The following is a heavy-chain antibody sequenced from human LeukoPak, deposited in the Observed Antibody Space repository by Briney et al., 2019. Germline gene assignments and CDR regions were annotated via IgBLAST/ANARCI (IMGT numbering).Heavy chain of an antibody. CDR1: GFIFSNYA. Sequence: PGGSLRLSCAASGFIFSNYAIHWVRQAPGKGLEWVAVISFHGRDKFYADSVKGRLAISRDSSQNSLFVQMNSLRGEDTAVYYCARQDCSGGSCYLDYWGQGILVTVSS. V-gene: IGHV3-30*09. CDR3: ARQDCSGGSCYLDY. J-gene: IGHJ4*02. CDR2: ISFHGRDK. D-gene: IGHD2-15*01.